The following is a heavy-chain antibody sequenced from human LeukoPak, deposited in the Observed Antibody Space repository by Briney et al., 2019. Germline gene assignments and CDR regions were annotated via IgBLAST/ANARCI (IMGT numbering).Heavy chain of an antibody. J-gene: IGHJ3*02. CDR3: ARVRRDILTGYPDAFDI. V-gene: IGHV4-34*01. D-gene: IGHD3-9*01. CDR1: GGSFSGYY. Sequence: PSETLSLTCAVYGGSFSGYYWSWIRQPPGKGLEWIGEINHSGSTNYNPSLKSRVTISVDTSKNQFSLKLSSVTAADTAVYYCARVRRDILTGYPDAFDIWGQRTMVTVSS. CDR2: INHSGST.